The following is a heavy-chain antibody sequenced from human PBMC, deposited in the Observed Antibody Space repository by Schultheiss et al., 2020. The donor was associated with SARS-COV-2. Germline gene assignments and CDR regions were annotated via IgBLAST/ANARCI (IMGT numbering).Heavy chain of an antibody. J-gene: IGHJ4*02. V-gene: IGHV3-30*03. CDR2: ISYDGSNK. CDR3: AREGYTSGRCGNFDK. D-gene: IGHD2-15*01. Sequence: GGSLRLSCAASGFTFSSYGMHWVRQAPGKGLEWVAVISYDGSNKYYADSVKGRFTISRDNSKNTVDLQMDSLRAEDTAVYYCAREGYTSGRCGNFDKWGPGTLVTVSS. CDR1: GFTFSSYG.